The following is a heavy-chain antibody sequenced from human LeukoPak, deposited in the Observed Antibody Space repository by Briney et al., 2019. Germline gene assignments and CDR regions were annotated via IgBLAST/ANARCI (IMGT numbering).Heavy chain of an antibody. CDR3: VPKGTEGY. CDR1: GFTLSAYA. J-gene: IGHJ4*02. Sequence: PGGSLRLSCSASGFTLSAYAMHWVRQAPGKRLEYVSAISPDGTSTYYADSVRGRFSISRDNSKNTLYLQMSSLRAEDTAVYYCVPKGTEGYWGQGTLVTVSS. CDR2: ISPDGTST. V-gene: IGHV3-64D*06.